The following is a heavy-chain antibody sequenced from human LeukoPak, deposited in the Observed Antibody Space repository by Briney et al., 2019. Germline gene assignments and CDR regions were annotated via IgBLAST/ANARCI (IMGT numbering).Heavy chain of an antibody. V-gene: IGHV4-34*01. CDR3: ARGRPSFS. D-gene: IGHD2/OR15-2a*01. CDR2: INHSGST. J-gene: IGHJ5*02. CDR1: GGSFSGYY. Sequence: SETLSLTCAVYGGSFSGYYWSWIRQPPGKGLEWIGEINHSGSTNYNPSLKSRVTISVDTSKNQFSLKLSSVTAADTAVYYCARGRPSFSWGQGTLVTVSS.